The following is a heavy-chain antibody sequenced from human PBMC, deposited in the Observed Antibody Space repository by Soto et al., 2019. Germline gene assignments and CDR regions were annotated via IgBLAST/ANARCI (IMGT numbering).Heavy chain of an antibody. V-gene: IGHV5-51*03. Sequence: EVQLVQSGAEVKKPGESLKISCKASGYRFTNFWIGWVRQMPGKGLEWMGIIFPGDSDTRYSPSFQGQVTMSFDTSISTAYLQWSSLKASDTAMFYCVRPAPRENTYGPVAFDVWGQGTMVTVSS. CDR3: VRPAPRENTYGPVAFDV. J-gene: IGHJ3*01. D-gene: IGHD5-18*01. CDR2: IFPGDSDT. CDR1: GYRFTNFW.